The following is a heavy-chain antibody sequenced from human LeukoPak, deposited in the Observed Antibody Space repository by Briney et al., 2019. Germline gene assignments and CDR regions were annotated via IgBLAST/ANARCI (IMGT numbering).Heavy chain of an antibody. J-gene: IGHJ5*02. Sequence: SETLSLTCAVSGGSMKRHTDYWDWIRQPPGKGLEWIGSIWYSGNTWYNPSLKSRVTISVDTSKNQFSLKLRSVTAADTAVYYCSRRRIAAAGTDPWGQGTLVTVSS. CDR3: SRRRIAAAGTDP. V-gene: IGHV4-39*01. D-gene: IGHD6-13*01. CDR1: GGSMKRHTDY. CDR2: IWYSGNT.